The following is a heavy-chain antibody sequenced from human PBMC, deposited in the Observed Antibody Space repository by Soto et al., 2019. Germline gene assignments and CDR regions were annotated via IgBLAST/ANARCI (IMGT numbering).Heavy chain of an antibody. CDR2: IKSKTDGGTT. CDR3: TTDYYDSSGYYYGDAFDI. Sequence: GGSLRLSCAASGFTFSNAWMSWVRQAPGKGLEWVGRIKSKTDGGTTDYAAPVKGRFTISRDDSKNTLYLQMNSLKTEDTAMYYCTTDYYDSSGYYYGDAFDIWGQGTMVT. CDR1: GFTFSNAW. J-gene: IGHJ3*02. D-gene: IGHD3-22*01. V-gene: IGHV3-15*01.